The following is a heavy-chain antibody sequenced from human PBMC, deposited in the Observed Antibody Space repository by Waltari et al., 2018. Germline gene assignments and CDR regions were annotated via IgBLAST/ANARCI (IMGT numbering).Heavy chain of an antibody. Sequence: QVQLVQSGAEVKKPGASVKVSCKASGYTFTSYGISWVRQAPGQGLEWMGWISAYNGNTNYAQKRQGIVTMTTDTSTSTAYMELRSLRSDDTAVYYCARIWLQGLSLRYGMDVWGQGTTVTVSS. CDR3: ARIWLQGLSLRYGMDV. V-gene: IGHV1-18*01. D-gene: IGHD3-10*01. CDR2: ISAYNGNT. J-gene: IGHJ6*02. CDR1: GYTFTSYG.